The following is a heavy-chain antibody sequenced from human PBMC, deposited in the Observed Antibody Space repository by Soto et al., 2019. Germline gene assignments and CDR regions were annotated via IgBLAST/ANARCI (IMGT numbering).Heavy chain of an antibody. CDR3: TRVSWFDP. CDR2: IRSKAYRGTK. J-gene: IGHJ5*02. CDR1: GFTFGNYA. Sequence: PGGSLRLSCTASGFTFGNYAMTWFRQAPGKGLEWVCFIRSKAYRGTKEYSASVKGRFTISGEDYKRIAYLQMESLKAEDTAGYYCTRVSWFDPWGQGTMVTVSS. V-gene: IGHV3-49*03.